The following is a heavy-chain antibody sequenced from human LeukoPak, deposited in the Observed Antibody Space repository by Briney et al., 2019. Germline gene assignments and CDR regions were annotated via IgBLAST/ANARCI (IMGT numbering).Heavy chain of an antibody. V-gene: IGHV4-39*07. CDR3: ARPQVAPGGPSVGMDV. Sequence: PSETLSLTCTVSGGSISSSSYYWGWIRQPPGTGLEWIGSIYYSGSTYYNPSLKSRVTISVDTSKNQFSLKLSSVTAADTAVYYCARPQVAPGGPSVGMDVWGQGTTVTVSS. CDR2: IYYSGST. D-gene: IGHD4-23*01. J-gene: IGHJ6*02. CDR1: GGSISSSSYY.